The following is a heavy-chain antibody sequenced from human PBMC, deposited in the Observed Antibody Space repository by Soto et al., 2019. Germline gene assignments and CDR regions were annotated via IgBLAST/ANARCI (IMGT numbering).Heavy chain of an antibody. V-gene: IGHV3-30-3*01. Sequence: LRLSCAASGFTFSSYAMHWVRQAPGKGLEWVAVISYDGSNKYYADSVKGRFTISRDNSKNTLYLQMNSLRAEDTTVYYCARDKAAATLYGMDVWGQGTTVTVSS. CDR3: ARDKAAATLYGMDV. J-gene: IGHJ6*02. CDR2: ISYDGSNK. D-gene: IGHD2-2*01. CDR1: GFTFSSYA.